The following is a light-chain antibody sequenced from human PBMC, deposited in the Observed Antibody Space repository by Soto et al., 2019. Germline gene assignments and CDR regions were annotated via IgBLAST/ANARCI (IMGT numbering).Light chain of an antibody. V-gene: IGLV2-14*01. J-gene: IGLJ1*01. CDR3: RSHTSGSTRV. CDR1: FSDVGGYDY. CDR2: EVT. Sequence: QSALTQPASVSGSPGQSIAISCTGTFSDVGGYDYVSWYQQHPDKAPKLMIYEVTKRPSGVSNRFSGSNSGTTASPTIARLHTEDEADYYCRSHTSGSTRVFGSGTKLTVL.